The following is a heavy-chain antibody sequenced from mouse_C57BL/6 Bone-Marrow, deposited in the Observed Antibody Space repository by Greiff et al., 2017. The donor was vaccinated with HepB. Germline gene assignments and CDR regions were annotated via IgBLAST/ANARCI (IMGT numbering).Heavy chain of an antibody. D-gene: IGHD1-1*01. Sequence: EVKLMESGPGLVKPSQSLSLTCSVTGYSITSGYYWTWIRQFPGNKLEWMGYISYDGSNNYNPSLKNRISITRDTSKNQFFLKLNSVTTEDTATYYCARVDYYGSSSYWYFDVWGTGTTVTVSS. CDR1: GYSITSGYY. V-gene: IGHV3-6*01. CDR2: ISYDGSN. CDR3: ARVDYYGSSSYWYFDV. J-gene: IGHJ1*03.